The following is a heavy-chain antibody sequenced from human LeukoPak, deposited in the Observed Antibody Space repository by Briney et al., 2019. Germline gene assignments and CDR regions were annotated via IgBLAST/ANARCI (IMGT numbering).Heavy chain of an antibody. CDR1: GGSISSYY. CDR3: ARHVRAAAGAYELDY. V-gene: IGHV4-59*08. D-gene: IGHD6-13*01. Sequence: SETLSLTCTVSGGSISSYYWSWIRQPPGKGLEWIGYIYYSGSTNYNPSLKSRVTISVDTSNNQFSLKLSSVTAADTAVYYCARHVRAAAGAYELDYWGQGTLVTVSS. J-gene: IGHJ4*02. CDR2: IYYSGST.